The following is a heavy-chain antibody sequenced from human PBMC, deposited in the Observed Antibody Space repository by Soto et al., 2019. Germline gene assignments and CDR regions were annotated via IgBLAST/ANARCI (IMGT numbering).Heavy chain of an antibody. Sequence: QVQLVQSEAEVRKPGASVKVSCKASGYSFTTHGISWVRRAPGHGLEWRGWISAYNGDTHYVQRFQGRLTMTTDTPTSTAYMELRSLTSDDTAVYYCARDPPFSGILRGTPLMDVWGQGTTVTVSS. CDR2: ISAYNGDT. J-gene: IGHJ6*02. V-gene: IGHV1-18*04. CDR1: GYSFTTHG. D-gene: IGHD4-17*01. CDR3: ARDPPFSGILRGTPLMDV.